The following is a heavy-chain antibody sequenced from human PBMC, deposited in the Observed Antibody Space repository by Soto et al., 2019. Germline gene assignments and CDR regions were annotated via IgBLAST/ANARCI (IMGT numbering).Heavy chain of an antibody. V-gene: IGHV3-23*01. D-gene: IGHD3-22*01. CDR1: GFAFSNFA. CDR2: ISCSGGST. Sequence: GGSLSRSCSASGFAFSNFAMSWVGQAPGKGLEWVSSISCSGGSTYYADSVKGRFTISRDNSKSTVYLQMNSLRAEDTAVYYCAKARYYDSTGYLYYFDYWGQGTLVTVSS. CDR3: AKARYYDSTGYLYYFDY. J-gene: IGHJ4*02.